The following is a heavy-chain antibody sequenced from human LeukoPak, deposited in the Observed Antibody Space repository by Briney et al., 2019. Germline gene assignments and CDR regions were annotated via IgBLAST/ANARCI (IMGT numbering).Heavy chain of an antibody. CDR3: ARDFELSH. Sequence: GRSLRLSCAASGFTFSSYGMHWVRQAPGKRLEWVALIWYDGSSKHYADSVRGRFTISRDNSKNTLYLKMNSLRAEDTAVYYCARDFELSHWGQGTLVTVSS. D-gene: IGHD3-16*02. CDR1: GFTFSSYG. J-gene: IGHJ4*02. CDR2: IWYDGSSK. V-gene: IGHV3-33*01.